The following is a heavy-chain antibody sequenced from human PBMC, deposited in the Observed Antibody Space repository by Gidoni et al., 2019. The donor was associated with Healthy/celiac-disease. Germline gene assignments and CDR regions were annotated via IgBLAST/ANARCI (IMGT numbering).Heavy chain of an antibody. D-gene: IGHD2-2*01. J-gene: IGHJ4*02. Sequence: QVQLVQSGAEVTKPGASVKVSCKASGYTFTSYYMPCVRQAPGKGLEWMGIINPSGGSTSYAQKFQGRVTMTRDTSTSTVYMELSSLRSEDTAVYYCARVYQPLLPYFDYWGQGTLVTVSS. CDR2: INPSGGST. CDR1: GYTFTSYY. V-gene: IGHV1-46*01. CDR3: ARVYQPLLPYFDY.